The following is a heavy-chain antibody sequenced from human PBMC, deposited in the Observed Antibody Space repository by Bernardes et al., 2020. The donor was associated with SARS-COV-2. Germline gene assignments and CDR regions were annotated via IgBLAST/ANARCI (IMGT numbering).Heavy chain of an antibody. V-gene: IGHV3-20*04. CDR3: TRDFETAGSGSYYDY. CDR1: GFAFDDYG. D-gene: IGHD3-10*01. J-gene: IGHJ4*02. CDR2: INWNGSKR. Sequence: GGSLRLSCAASGFAFDDYGMSWVRQAPGKGLEWVSDINWNGSKRNYVDAVKGRFTISRDNAKSTLFLQMDSLRAEDTAFYYCTRDFETAGSGSYYDYWGQGILVTVSS.